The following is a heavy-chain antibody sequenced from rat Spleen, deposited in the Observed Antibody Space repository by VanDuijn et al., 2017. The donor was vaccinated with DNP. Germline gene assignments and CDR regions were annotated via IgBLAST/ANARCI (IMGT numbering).Heavy chain of an antibody. CDR1: GFTFSSFP. Sequence: EVQLVESGGGLVQPGRSMKLSCTASGFTFSSFPMAWVRQAPTKGLEWVAYISYDGGSAYYGDSVKGRFTISRDNAKSTLSLQMDSLRSEDTATYYCARHFYYYDSTYYFDYWGQGVMVTVSS. V-gene: IGHV5S23*01. CDR2: ISYDGGSA. J-gene: IGHJ2*01. D-gene: IGHD1-12*02. CDR3: ARHFYYYDSTYYFDY.